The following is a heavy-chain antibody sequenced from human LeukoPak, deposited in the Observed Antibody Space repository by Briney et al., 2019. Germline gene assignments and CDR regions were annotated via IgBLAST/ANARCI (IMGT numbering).Heavy chain of an antibody. CDR3: AGTTRIMITFGGVIAP. CDR2: INHSGST. Sequence: PSETLSLTCAVYGGSFSGYYWSWIRQPPGKGLEWIGEINHSGSTNYNPSLKSRVTISVDTSKNQFSLKLSSVTAAGTAVYYCAGTTRIMITFGGVIAPWGQGTLVTVSS. V-gene: IGHV4-34*01. D-gene: IGHD3-16*01. J-gene: IGHJ5*02. CDR1: GGSFSGYY.